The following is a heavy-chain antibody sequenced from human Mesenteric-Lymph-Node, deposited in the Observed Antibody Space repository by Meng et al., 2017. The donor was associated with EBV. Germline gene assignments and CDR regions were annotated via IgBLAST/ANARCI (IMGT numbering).Heavy chain of an antibody. V-gene: IGHV4-61*01. J-gene: IGHJ4*02. CDR2: IYDSGIT. CDR3: ARDRGWELLDY. Sequence: QVQLQESGPGLVKPSETLSPTCTVSGVSVSGDSFYWSWIRQPPGKGLEWIGFIYDSGITHYSPSLKSRVTISVDTSKNQFSLELRSMTPADTAVYYCARDRGWELLDYWGQGTLVTVSS. CDR1: GVSVSGDSFY. D-gene: IGHD1-26*01.